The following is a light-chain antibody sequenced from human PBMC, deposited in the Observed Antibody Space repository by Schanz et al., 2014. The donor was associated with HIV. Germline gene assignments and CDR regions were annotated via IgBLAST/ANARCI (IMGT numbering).Light chain of an antibody. CDR1: QSISGW. CDR3: QQYSSYSRT. J-gene: IGKJ1*01. Sequence: DIQMTQSPSTLSASVGDRVTITCRASQSISGWLAWYQQKPGKAPKLLIYKASSLESGVPSRFSGSGSGTEFTLTISSLQPDDFASYYCQQYSSYSRTFGQGTKVEF. CDR2: KAS. V-gene: IGKV1-5*03.